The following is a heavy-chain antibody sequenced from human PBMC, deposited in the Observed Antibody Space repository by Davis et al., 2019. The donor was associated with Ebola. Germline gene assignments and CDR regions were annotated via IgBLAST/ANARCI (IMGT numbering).Heavy chain of an antibody. CDR3: AREAALTLGAFDY. CDR1: GYTFTSYY. Sequence: AASVKVSCKASGYTFTSYYMHWVRQAPGQRLEWMGWINAGNGNTKYSQKFQGRVTITRDTSASTAYMELSSLRSEDTAVYYCAREAALTLGAFDYWGQGTLVTVSS. J-gene: IGHJ4*02. CDR2: INAGNGNT. D-gene: IGHD7-27*01. V-gene: IGHV1-3*01.